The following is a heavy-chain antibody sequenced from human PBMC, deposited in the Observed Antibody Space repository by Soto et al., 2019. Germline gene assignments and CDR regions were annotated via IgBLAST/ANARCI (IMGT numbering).Heavy chain of an antibody. V-gene: IGHV4-31*11. Sequence: TSETLSLTCAVSGGSISSGGYYWTWIRQHPGKGLEWIGHIYYSGTTYYNPSLKSRVTISVDRSKNQFSLKLSSVTAADTAVYYCARLPDRWGQGTLVTVSS. CDR1: GGSISSGGYY. J-gene: IGHJ5*02. D-gene: IGHD2-2*01. CDR3: ARLPDR. CDR2: IYYSGTT.